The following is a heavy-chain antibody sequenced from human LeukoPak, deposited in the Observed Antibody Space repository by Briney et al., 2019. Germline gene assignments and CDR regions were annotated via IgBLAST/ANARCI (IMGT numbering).Heavy chain of an antibody. D-gene: IGHD2-2*02. CDR2: FDPEDGET. V-gene: IGHV1-24*01. J-gene: IGHJ6*02. CDR1: GYTLTELS. Sequence: GASVKVSCKVSGYTLTELSMHWVRQAPGKGLEWMGRFDPEDGETIYAQKFQGRVTMTEDTSTDTAYMELSSLRSEDTAVYYCATLAIVVVPAAIRGNGMDVWGQGTTVTVSS. CDR3: ATLAIVVVPAAIRGNGMDV.